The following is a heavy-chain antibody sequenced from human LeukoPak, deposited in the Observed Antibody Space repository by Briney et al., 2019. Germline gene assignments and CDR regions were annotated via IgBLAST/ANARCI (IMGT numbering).Heavy chain of an antibody. D-gene: IGHD3-10*01. CDR1: GCTFTCYG. CDR2: ISVYSGNT. CDR3: ASGGSGSQAFDY. J-gene: IGHJ4*02. Sequence: ASVKVSCKASGCTFTCYGSNWVRQAPGQGLEWMGWISVYSGNTNSAQKLQGRVTMTTDTSTSTAYMELRSLRSDDTAVYYRASGGSGSQAFDYWGQGTLVTVSS. V-gene: IGHV1-18*01.